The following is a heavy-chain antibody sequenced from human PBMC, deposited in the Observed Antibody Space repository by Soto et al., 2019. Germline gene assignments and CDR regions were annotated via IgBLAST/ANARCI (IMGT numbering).Heavy chain of an antibody. CDR1: GGSFSGYY. V-gene: IGHV4-34*01. D-gene: IGHD6-13*01. CDR2: INHSGST. Sequence: PSETLSLTCAVYGGSFSGYYWSWIRQPPGKGLEWIGEINHSGSTNYNPSLKSRVTISVDTSKNQFSLKLSSVTAADTAVYYCARGRLPDGIAAAGLNFDYWGQGTLVTVSS. CDR3: ARGRLPDGIAAAGLNFDY. J-gene: IGHJ4*02.